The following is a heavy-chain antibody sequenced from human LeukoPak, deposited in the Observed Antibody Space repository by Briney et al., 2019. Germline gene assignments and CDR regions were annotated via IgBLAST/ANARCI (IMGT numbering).Heavy chain of an antibody. D-gene: IGHD2-15*01. V-gene: IGHV4-34*01. Sequence: NTSETLSLTCAVYGGSFSGYYWSWIRQPPGKGLEWIGEINHTGSTNYNTSLKSRVTLSVDTSKNQFSLKLSSVTAADTAVYYCARDRRCSGGSCYYYWFDPWGQGTLVTVSS. CDR3: ARDRRCSGGSCYYYWFDP. J-gene: IGHJ5*02. CDR2: INHTGST. CDR1: GGSFSGYY.